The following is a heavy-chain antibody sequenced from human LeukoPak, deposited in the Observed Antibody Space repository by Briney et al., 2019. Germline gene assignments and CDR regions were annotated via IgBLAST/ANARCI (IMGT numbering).Heavy chain of an antibody. J-gene: IGHJ6*03. V-gene: IGHV3-23*03. Sequence: GGSLRLSCAASGFTFSNYAMTWVRQAPGKGLEWVSFIYSDNTHYSDSVKGRFVISRDNSKNTLYLQMNSLRAEDTAVYYCAKRRGLELLYYYYMDVWAKGPRSPSP. CDR2: IYSDNT. D-gene: IGHD1-7*01. CDR1: GFTFSNYA. CDR3: AKRRGLELLYYYYMDV.